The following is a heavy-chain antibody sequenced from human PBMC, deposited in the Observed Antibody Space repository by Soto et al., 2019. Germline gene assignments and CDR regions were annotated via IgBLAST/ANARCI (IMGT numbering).Heavy chain of an antibody. Sequence: SETLSLTCTVSCGSISSYYWSWIRQPPGKGLEWIGYIYYSGSTNYNPSLKSRVTISVDTSKNQFSLKLSSVTAADTAVYYCASKRYDFWSGYYSPADYYMYVWGKGTTVTVSS. CDR1: CGSISSYY. CDR3: ASKRYDFWSGYYSPADYYMYV. CDR2: IYYSGST. V-gene: IGHV4-59*08. D-gene: IGHD3-3*01. J-gene: IGHJ6*03.